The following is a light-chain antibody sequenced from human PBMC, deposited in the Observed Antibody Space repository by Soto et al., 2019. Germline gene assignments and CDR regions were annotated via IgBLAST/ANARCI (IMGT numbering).Light chain of an antibody. CDR3: QQYNDWPLT. Sequence: EIVMTQSPVTLSVSPGERVTLSCRASQSVSSNLAWYQQKPGQAPSLLSYGAFTRATGIPARFSGTGSGTEFTLTISSLQSEDCALYYCQQYNDWPLTFGQGTKVDI. J-gene: IGKJ1*01. V-gene: IGKV3-15*01. CDR2: GAF. CDR1: QSVSSN.